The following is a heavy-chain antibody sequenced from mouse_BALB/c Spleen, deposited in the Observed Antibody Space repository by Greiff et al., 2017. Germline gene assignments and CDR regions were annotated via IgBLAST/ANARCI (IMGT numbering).Heavy chain of an antibody. V-gene: IGHV1-63*02. Sequence: QVQLQQSGAELVRPGTSVKISCKASGYTFTNYWLGWVKQRPGHGLEWIGDIYPGGGYTNYNEKFKGKATLTADTSSSTAYMQLSSLTSEDSAVYFCARGGLVYGNYSMDYWGQGTSVTVSS. CDR3: ARGGLVYGNYSMDY. D-gene: IGHD2-1*01. CDR1: GYTFTNYW. CDR2: IYPGGGYT. J-gene: IGHJ4*01.